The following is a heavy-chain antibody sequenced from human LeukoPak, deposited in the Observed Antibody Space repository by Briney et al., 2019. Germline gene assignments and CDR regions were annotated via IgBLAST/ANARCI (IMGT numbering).Heavy chain of an antibody. Sequence: SVKVSCKTSGGTFNNSAINWVRQAPGQGLEWLGGIMPLFGTAGYAQKFQGRVTITKDEPTRTVYLELTSLTSDDTAVYYCARDVHGDYGCGWFDPWGQGTLVCVCS. CDR1: GGTFNNSA. J-gene: IGHJ5*02. V-gene: IGHV1-69*05. CDR3: ARDVHGDYGCGWFDP. CDR2: IMPLFGTA. D-gene: IGHD4-17*01.